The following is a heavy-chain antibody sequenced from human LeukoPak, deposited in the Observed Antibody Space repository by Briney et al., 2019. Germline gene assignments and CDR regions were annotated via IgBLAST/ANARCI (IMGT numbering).Heavy chain of an antibody. V-gene: IGHV4-4*02. D-gene: IGHD2-2*01. CDR3: ARGSQYVVPAAIHYGMDV. Sequence: SGTLSLTCAVSGGSISSSNWWSWVRQPPGKGLEWIGEIYHSGSTNYNPSLKSRVTISVDKSKNQFSLKLSSVTAADTAVYYCARGSQYVVPAAIHYGMDVWGQGTTVTVSS. CDR1: GGSISSSNW. J-gene: IGHJ6*02. CDR2: IYHSGST.